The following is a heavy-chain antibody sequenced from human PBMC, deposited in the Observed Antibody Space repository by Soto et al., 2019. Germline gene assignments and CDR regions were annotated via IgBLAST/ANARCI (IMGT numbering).Heavy chain of an antibody. CDR1: GFTFSDYG. CDR3: VRDQQWLLPVPLNFDY. V-gene: IGHV1-18*01. J-gene: IGHJ4*02. D-gene: IGHD6-19*01. CDR2: ISAFNGET. Sequence: QIRLVQSGAEVKKPGASVKVSCKASGFTFSDYGFSWVRQAPGRGLEWMGWISAFNGETNYTQKSEGRVAMTTDAATATAYMELRSLTVDDTAVYYCVRDQQWLLPVPLNFDYWGQGTVVTVSS.